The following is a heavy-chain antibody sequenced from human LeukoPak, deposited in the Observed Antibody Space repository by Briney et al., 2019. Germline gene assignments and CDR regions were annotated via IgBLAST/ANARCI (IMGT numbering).Heavy chain of an antibody. CDR3: ARDKSVDFWSGYYTLFDY. V-gene: IGHV4-30-4*08. Sequence: SETLSLTCTVSGDSISSDNYYWNWIRQPPGKGLEWIGYISYSGSTYYNPSLKSRVTMSVDTSKNQFSLKLSSVTAADTAVYYCARDKSVDFWSGYYTLFDYWGQGTLVTVSS. J-gene: IGHJ4*02. CDR1: GDSISSDNYY. CDR2: ISYSGST. D-gene: IGHD3-3*01.